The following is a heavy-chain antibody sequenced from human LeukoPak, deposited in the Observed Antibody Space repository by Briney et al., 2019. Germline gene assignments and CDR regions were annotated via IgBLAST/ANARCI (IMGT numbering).Heavy chain of an antibody. D-gene: IGHD4/OR15-4a*01. CDR2: ISGSGGST. V-gene: IGHV3-23*01. CDR1: GFSFSDYS. CDR3: AKGTISNWFDP. J-gene: IGHJ5*02. Sequence: GGSLRLSCAASGFSFSDYSMSWVRQAPGKGLEWVSAISGSGGSTYYADSVKGRFTISRDNSKNTLYLQMNSLRAEDTAVYYCAKGTISNWFDPWGQGTLVTVSS.